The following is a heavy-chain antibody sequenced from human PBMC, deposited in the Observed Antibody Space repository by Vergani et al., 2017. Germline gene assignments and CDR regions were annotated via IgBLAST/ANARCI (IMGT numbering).Heavy chain of an antibody. V-gene: IGHV3-9*01. CDR2: ISWNSGSI. J-gene: IGHJ4*02. D-gene: IGHD3-3*01. Sequence: EVQLVESGGGLVQPGRSLRLSCAASGFTFDDYAMHWVRQAPGKGLEWVSGISWNSGSIGYADSVKGRFTISRDNAKNSLYLRMNSLRAEDTALYYCAKDANYDFWSGYDNPFDYWGQGTLVTVSS. CDR1: GFTFDDYA. CDR3: AKDANYDFWSGYDNPFDY.